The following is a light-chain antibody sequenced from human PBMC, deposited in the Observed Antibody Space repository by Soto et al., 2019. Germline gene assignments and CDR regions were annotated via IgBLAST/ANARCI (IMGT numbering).Light chain of an antibody. CDR3: QQYYDWPT. CDR1: QSLNNN. J-gene: IGKJ1*01. V-gene: IGKV3-15*01. CDR2: GAS. Sequence: EIVMTQSPATLSVSPGERATLSCRASQSLNNNLAWYQQKPGLAPRPLIYGASTRATGVPARFSGSGSGAEFTLTIGSLQSEDFAIYYCQQYYDWPTFGQGTKVDIK.